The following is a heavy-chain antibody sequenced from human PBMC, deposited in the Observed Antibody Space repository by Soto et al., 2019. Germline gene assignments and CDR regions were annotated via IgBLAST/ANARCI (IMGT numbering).Heavy chain of an antibody. CDR1: GFTFSSYA. CDR3: ANGYCSSTSCHFEDYYYYGMDV. V-gene: IGHV3-30-3*01. Sequence: PGGSLRLSCAASGFTFSSYAMHWVRQAPGKGLEWVAVISYDGSNKYYADSVKGRFTISRDNSKNTLYLQMNSLRAEDTAVYYCANGYCSSTSCHFEDYYYYGMDVWGQGTTVTVSS. J-gene: IGHJ6*02. CDR2: ISYDGSNK. D-gene: IGHD2-2*03.